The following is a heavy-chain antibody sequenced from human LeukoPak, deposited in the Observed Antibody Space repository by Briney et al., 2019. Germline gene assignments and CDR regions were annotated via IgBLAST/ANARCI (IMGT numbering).Heavy chain of an antibody. CDR2: IYTNGNT. D-gene: IGHD6-13*01. J-gene: IGHJ5*02. CDR1: GGSLSSGGYY. V-gene: IGHV4-61*02. Sequence: SETLSLTCSVSGGSLSSGGYYWTWIRQPAGKGPEWIGRIYTNGNTNYNPSLKSRVTMSVDTSKNQFSLNLSSVTAADTAVYYCASSLVSGSSWYGSWFDPWGQGTLVTVSS. CDR3: ASSLVSGSSWYGSWFDP.